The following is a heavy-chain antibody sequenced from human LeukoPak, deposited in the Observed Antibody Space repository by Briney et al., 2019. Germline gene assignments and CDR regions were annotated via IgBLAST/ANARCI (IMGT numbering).Heavy chain of an antibody. Sequence: SETLSLTCTVSGGSISSYYWSWIRHPAGKGLEWIGRIFTSGSTSYNPSLKSRVTMSVDSSRNQFSLRLNSVTAADTAAYYCARLHCSGGSCYSPLDNWFDPWGQGTLVTVSS. J-gene: IGHJ5*02. CDR3: ARLHCSGGSCYSPLDNWFDP. D-gene: IGHD2-15*01. V-gene: IGHV4-4*07. CDR1: GGSISSYY. CDR2: IFTSGST.